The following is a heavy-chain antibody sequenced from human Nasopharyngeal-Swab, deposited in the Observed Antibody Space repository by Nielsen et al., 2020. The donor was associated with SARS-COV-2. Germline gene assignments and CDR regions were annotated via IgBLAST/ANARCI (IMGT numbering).Heavy chain of an antibody. V-gene: IGHV3-9*01. D-gene: IGHD4-11*01. Sequence: SLKISCAASGFTFDDYTMHWVRQPPGEGLEWVSGINWNSGRKGYADSVKGRFTISRDNAKNSLYLQMNSLRVDDTAWYYCTKGRADYSNPSFDNWGQGTLVTVSS. CDR3: TKGRADYSNPSFDN. CDR1: GFTFDDYT. J-gene: IGHJ4*02. CDR2: INWNSGRK.